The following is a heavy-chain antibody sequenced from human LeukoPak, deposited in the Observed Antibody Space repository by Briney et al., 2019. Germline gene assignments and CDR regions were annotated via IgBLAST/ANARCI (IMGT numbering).Heavy chain of an antibody. D-gene: IGHD2-21*02. Sequence: GASVKVSCKASGYTFTSYGISWVRQAPGQGLEWMGWISAYNGNTNYAQKLQGRVTMTTDTPTSTAYMELRSLRSDDTAVYYCARDLPCGGDCYPGDYWGQGTLVTVSS. J-gene: IGHJ4*02. CDR1: GYTFTSYG. V-gene: IGHV1-18*01. CDR3: ARDLPCGGDCYPGDY. CDR2: ISAYNGNT.